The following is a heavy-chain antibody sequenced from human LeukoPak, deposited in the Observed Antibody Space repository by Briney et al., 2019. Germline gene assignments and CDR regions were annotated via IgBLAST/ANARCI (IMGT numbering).Heavy chain of an antibody. CDR3: AKEATYSSSPFDP. V-gene: IGHV3-7*01. Sequence: GGSLRLSCAASGFTFSSYWMSWVRQAPGKGLEWVANIKQDGSEKYYVDSVKGRFTISRDNAKNSLYLQMNSLRAEDTAVYYCAKEATYSSSPFDPWGQGTLVTVSS. CDR1: GFTFSSYW. J-gene: IGHJ5*02. CDR2: IKQDGSEK. D-gene: IGHD6-6*01.